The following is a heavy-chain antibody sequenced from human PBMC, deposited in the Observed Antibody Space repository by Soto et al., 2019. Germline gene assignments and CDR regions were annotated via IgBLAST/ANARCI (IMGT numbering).Heavy chain of an antibody. V-gene: IGHV3-15*07. J-gene: IGHJ1*01. CDR1: GFTFSNAW. CDR3: LAAAGLEYFQH. CDR2: IKSKTDGGTT. D-gene: IGHD6-13*01. Sequence: GGSLRLSCAASGFTFSNAWMNWVRQAPGKGLEWVGRIKSKTDGGTTDYAAPVKGRFTISRDDSKNTLYLQMNSLKTEDTAVYYCLAAAGLEYFQHWGQGTLVTVSS.